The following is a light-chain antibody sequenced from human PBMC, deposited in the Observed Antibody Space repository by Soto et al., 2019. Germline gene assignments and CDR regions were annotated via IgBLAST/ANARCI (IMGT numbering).Light chain of an antibody. Sequence: QSVLTQPASVSGSPGQSITISCTGTSSDVGGYNYVSWYQHHPGKAPQLMIHDVIARPPGVSHRFSGSKSGNTASLTISGLQAEDEADYFCSSFAGSYTHVFGTGT. CDR2: DVI. J-gene: IGLJ1*01. CDR3: SSFAGSYTHV. CDR1: SSDVGGYNY. V-gene: IGLV2-14*01.